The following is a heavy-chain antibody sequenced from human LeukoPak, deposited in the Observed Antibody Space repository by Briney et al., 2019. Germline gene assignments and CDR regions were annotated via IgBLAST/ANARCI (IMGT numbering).Heavy chain of an antibody. J-gene: IGHJ4*02. V-gene: IGHV4-34*01. CDR2: INHSGST. CDR1: GGSFSGYY. Sequence: SETLSLTCAVYGGSFSGYYWSWIRQPPGKGLEWIGEINHSGSTNYNPSLKSRVTISVDTSKNQFSLKLSSVTAADTAVYSCARGSGITLVRGVKTLDYWGQGTLVTVSS. CDR3: ARGSGITLVRGVKTLDY. D-gene: IGHD3-10*01.